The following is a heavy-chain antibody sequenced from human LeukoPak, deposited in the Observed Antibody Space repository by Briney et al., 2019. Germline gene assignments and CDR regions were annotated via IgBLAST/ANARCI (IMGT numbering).Heavy chain of an antibody. CDR1: GFTFSSYE. CDR3: ARGRFRIAAAGTSWFDP. D-gene: IGHD6-13*01. CDR2: ISSSGTTI. V-gene: IGHV3-48*03. Sequence: PGRSLRLSCAASGFTFSSYELNWVRQAPGKGLEWISYISSSGTTIYYADSVKGRFTISRDDAKNSMYLQMNSLRGEDTAVYYCARGRFRIAAAGTSWFDPWGQGTLVTVSS. J-gene: IGHJ5*02.